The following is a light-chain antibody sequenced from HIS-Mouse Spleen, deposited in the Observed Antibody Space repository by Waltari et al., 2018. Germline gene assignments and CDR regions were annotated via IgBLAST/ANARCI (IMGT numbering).Light chain of an antibody. J-gene: IGLJ2*01. CDR2: EDS. CDR1: ALPKKY. V-gene: IGLV3-10*01. CDR3: YSTDSSGNHRV. Sequence: SYELTQPPSVSVSPGQTARITCSGDALPKKYAYWYQQKSGQAPVLVIYEDSTRPSGIPGRFSGSSSGTMANLTISGAQVEYEADYYCYSTDSSGNHRVFGGGTKLTVL.